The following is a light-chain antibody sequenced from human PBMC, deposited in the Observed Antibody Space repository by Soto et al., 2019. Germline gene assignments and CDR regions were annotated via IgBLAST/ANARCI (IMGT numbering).Light chain of an antibody. Sequence: EIVMTQSPATLSVSPGERATLSCRASQSVSSSYLAWYQQKPGQAPRLLIYDTSKRATGIPARFSGSGSGTDFTLTISSLQPEDFATYYCLQDYNYPLTIGGGTKVDIK. J-gene: IGKJ4*01. V-gene: IGKV3D-7*01. CDR2: DTS. CDR3: LQDYNYPLT. CDR1: QSVSSSY.